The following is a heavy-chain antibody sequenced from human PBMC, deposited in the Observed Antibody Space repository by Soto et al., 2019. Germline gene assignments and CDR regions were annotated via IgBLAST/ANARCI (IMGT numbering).Heavy chain of an antibody. Sequence: PGESLKISCNGSGYSFTSYWISWVRQMPGKGLEWMGRIDPSDSYTNYSPSFQGHVTISADKSISTAYLQWSSLKASDTAMYYCARDSSSHQYYYYGMDVWGQGATVTVSS. CDR1: GYSFTSYW. CDR3: ARDSSSHQYYYYGMDV. CDR2: IDPSDSYT. D-gene: IGHD6-13*01. V-gene: IGHV5-10-1*01. J-gene: IGHJ6*02.